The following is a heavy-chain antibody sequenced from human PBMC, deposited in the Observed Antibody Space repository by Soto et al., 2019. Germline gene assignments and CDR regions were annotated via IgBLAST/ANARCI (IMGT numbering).Heavy chain of an antibody. V-gene: IGHV3-23*01. J-gene: IGHJ4*02. CDR3: AKSESTGSHYAYSLDY. CDR1: GFTLSSYA. CDR2: ISGSGGSA. Sequence: EAQVLESGGGLVQPGGSLRLSCAASGFTLSSYAMNWVRQTAGKGLEWVSGISGSGGSAYYADSVKGRFTISRDHSKNTMYLQMNSLRVEDTAVYYCAKSESTGSHYAYSLDYWGQGTLVTVSS. D-gene: IGHD1-26*01.